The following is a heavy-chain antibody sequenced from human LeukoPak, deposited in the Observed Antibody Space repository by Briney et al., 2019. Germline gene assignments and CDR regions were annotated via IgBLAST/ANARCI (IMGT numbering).Heavy chain of an antibody. D-gene: IGHD2-15*01. J-gene: IGHJ6*03. CDR2: ISAYNGNT. V-gene: IGHV1-18*04. CDR1: GYTFTGYF. Sequence: ASVKVSCKASGYTFTGYFVHWVRQAPGQGLEWMGWISAYNGNTNYAQKVQGRVTMTTDTSTSTAYMELRSLRSDDTAVYYCARVKVENYYYMDVWGKGTTVTVSS. CDR3: ARVKVENYYYMDV.